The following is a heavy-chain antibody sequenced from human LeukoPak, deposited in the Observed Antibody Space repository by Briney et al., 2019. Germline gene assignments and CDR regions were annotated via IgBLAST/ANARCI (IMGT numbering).Heavy chain of an antibody. CDR2: IKQDGSEK. Sequence: PGGSLRLSCAASGFTFSSYAMSWVRQAPGKGLEWVANIKQDGSEKYYVDSVKGRFTISRDNAKNSLYLQMNSLRAEDTAVYYCARGGYYEDYWGQGTLVTVSS. CDR1: GFTFSSYA. D-gene: IGHD3-22*01. V-gene: IGHV3-7*03. J-gene: IGHJ4*02. CDR3: ARGGYYEDY.